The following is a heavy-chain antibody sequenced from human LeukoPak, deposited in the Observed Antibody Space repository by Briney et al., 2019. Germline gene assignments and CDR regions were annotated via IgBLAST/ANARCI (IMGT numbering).Heavy chain of an antibody. CDR2: IYYRGST. CDR1: GGSISSGDYY. Sequence: PSQTLSLTCTVSGGSISSGDYYWSWIRQPPGKGLEWIGYIYYRGSTYYNPSLKSRVTISVDTSKNQFSRKLSSVTAADTAVYYCARVFKRAPKGYDAFDIWGQGTMVTVSS. V-gene: IGHV4-30-4*08. D-gene: IGHD1-14*01. J-gene: IGHJ3*02. CDR3: ARVFKRAPKGYDAFDI.